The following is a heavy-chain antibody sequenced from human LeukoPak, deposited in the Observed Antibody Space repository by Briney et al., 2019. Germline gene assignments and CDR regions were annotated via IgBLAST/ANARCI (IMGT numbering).Heavy chain of an antibody. J-gene: IGHJ3*02. CDR1: GGSISSATYY. V-gene: IGHV4-61*02. CDR3: AREAARITMIVVVTNAFDI. D-gene: IGHD3-22*01. Sequence: SETLSLTCTVSGGSISSATYYWSWIRQPAGKGLEWIGRIYTSGSTNYNPSLKSRVTISVDTSKNQFSLKLSSVTAADTAVYYCAREAARITMIVVVTNAFDIWGQGTMVTVSS. CDR2: IYTSGST.